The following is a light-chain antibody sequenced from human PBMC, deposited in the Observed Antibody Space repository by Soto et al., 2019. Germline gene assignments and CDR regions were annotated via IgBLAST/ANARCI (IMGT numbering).Light chain of an antibody. Sequence: QAVVTQEPSLTVSLGGTVTLTCSSSTGAVTGTHYANWFQQKPGQPPRSLIYSTGNKYSWTPARFSGSLLGGSAALTLSDVQPEDEADYYCQLYYGATRVFGGGTKVTVL. CDR2: STG. J-gene: IGLJ3*02. V-gene: IGLV7-43*01. CDR3: QLYYGATRV. CDR1: TGAVTGTHY.